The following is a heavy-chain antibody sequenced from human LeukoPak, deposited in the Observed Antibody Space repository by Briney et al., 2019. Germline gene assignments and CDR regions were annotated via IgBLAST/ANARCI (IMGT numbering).Heavy chain of an antibody. CDR3: ARVGYDSSGYYYSP. V-gene: IGHV3-20*01. J-gene: IGHJ5*02. CDR2: INWNGGST. CDR1: GFTFSSYW. D-gene: IGHD3-22*01. Sequence: PGGSLRLSCAASGFTFSSYWMHWVRQAPGKGLEWVSGINWNGGSTGYADSVKGRFTISRDNAKNSLYLQMNSLRAEDTALYHCARVGYDSSGYYYSPWGQGTLVTVSS.